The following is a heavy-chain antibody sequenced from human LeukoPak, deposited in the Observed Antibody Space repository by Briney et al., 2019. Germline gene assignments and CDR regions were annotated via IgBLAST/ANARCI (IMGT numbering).Heavy chain of an antibody. CDR1: GFTFSSYG. CDR2: IWYDGSNK. CDR3: ARGLIAARPLFWYYYYGMDV. Sequence: GGSLRLSCAASGFTFSSYGMHWVRQAPGKGLEWVAVIWYDGSNKYYADSVKGRFTISRDNSKNTLYLQMNSLRAEDTAVYYCARGLIAARPLFWYYYYGMDVWGQGTTVTVSS. J-gene: IGHJ6*02. V-gene: IGHV3-33*01. D-gene: IGHD6-6*01.